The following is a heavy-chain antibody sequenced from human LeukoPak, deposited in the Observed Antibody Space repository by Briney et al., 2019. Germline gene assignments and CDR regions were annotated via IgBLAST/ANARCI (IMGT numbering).Heavy chain of an antibody. CDR1: GFTFSSFD. J-gene: IGHJ6*03. CDR2: IGTASDT. CDR3: ARGPPRGKYYYMPV. V-gene: IGHV3-13*01. Sequence: GGSLRLSCAASGFTFSSFDMHWVRQPTGQGLEWVSTIGTASDTYYPGSVEGRFTLSRDNAKNSLYLQMNSLTAGDTAVYYCARGPPRGKYYYMPVWGKGTPVTVSS. D-gene: IGHD1-1*01.